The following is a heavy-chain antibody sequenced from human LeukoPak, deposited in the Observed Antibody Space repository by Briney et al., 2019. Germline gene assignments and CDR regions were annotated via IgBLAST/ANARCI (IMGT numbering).Heavy chain of an antibody. D-gene: IGHD4-17*01. J-gene: IGHJ6*03. CDR3: ARENYGDSPSYYYYYMDV. CDR2: INWNGGSI. Sequence: PGGSLRLSCAASGFTFDDYGMSWVRQAPGKGLEWVSGINWNGGSIGYADSVKGRFTISRDNAKNSLYLQMNSLRAEDTALYYCARENYGDSPSYYYYYMDVWGKGTTVTVSS. CDR1: GFTFDDYG. V-gene: IGHV3-20*04.